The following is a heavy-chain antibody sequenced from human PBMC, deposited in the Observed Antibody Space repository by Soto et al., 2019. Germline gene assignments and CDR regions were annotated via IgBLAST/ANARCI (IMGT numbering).Heavy chain of an antibody. J-gene: IGHJ4*02. CDR3: ARIEMAYID. V-gene: IGHV4-31*03. Sequence: SLTCSVSGASIRSGGYYGGWLRQSPAKGLEWIGHIYYTGSTFYSPSLKSRLTISLDTSKNQFSLDLRSVTAADTAMYYCARIEMAYIDWARGTSVTVS. CDR1: GASIRSGGYY. D-gene: IGHD4-4*01. CDR2: IYYTGST.